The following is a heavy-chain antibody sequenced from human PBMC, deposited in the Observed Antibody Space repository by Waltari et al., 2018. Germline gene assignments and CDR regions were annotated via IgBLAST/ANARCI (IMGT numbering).Heavy chain of an antibody. D-gene: IGHD5-18*01. Sequence: EVRLEESGAGLVQPGGSLRLSCAASGFAFSSYWMHWARQAPGKGLVWVSRIDDDGSGTTYADSVMGRFTNSRDNAKNTVYLEMNSLRAEDTAVYYCSRSPAGYSRSDYWGQGTLVTVSS. CDR3: SRSPAGYSRSDY. CDR1: GFAFSSYW. V-gene: IGHV3-74*01. CDR2: IDDDGSGT. J-gene: IGHJ4*02.